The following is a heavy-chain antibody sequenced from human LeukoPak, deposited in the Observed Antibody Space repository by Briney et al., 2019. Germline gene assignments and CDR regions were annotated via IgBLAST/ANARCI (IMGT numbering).Heavy chain of an antibody. V-gene: IGHV4-38-2*02. Sequence: SETLSLTCTVSGYSISSGYNWGWIRQPPGKGLEWIGSIYHSGSTYYNPSLKSRVTISVDTSKNQFSLKLSSVTAADTAVYYCARVYDTYYFDYWGQGTLVTVSS. D-gene: IGHD2/OR15-2a*01. J-gene: IGHJ4*02. CDR3: ARVYDTYYFDY. CDR2: IYHSGST. CDR1: GYSISSGYN.